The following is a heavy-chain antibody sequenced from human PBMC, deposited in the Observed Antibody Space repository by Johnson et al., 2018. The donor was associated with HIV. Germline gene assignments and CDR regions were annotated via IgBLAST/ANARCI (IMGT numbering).Heavy chain of an antibody. CDR1: GFTFDYYG. D-gene: IGHD4-17*01. CDR2: INWNGGRT. Sequence: VQLVESGGGVVRPGGSLRLSCAASGFTFDYYGMSWVRQAPGKGLEWVSGINWNGGRTGYADSVKGRFTISRDNAKHSLYLQMNSLRAEDTAVYYCARDPPVTTTHNAFDIWGQGTMVTVSS. V-gene: IGHV3-20*04. J-gene: IGHJ3*02. CDR3: ARDPPVTTTHNAFDI.